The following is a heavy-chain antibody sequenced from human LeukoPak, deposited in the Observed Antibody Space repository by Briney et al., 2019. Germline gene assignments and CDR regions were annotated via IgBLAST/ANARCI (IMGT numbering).Heavy chain of an antibody. CDR1: GYTFTSDD. D-gene: IGHD2-15*01. J-gene: IGHJ6*02. CDR2: MNPNSGNT. V-gene: IGHV1-8*01. CDR3: ARRPVGYTALDV. Sequence: ASVKVSFKASGYTFTSDDINWVRQAAGQGGEWMGWMNPNSGNTGYAQKFQGRVTMTRNTSISTAYMELSNLRSEDTAVYYCARRPVGYTALDVWGQGTTVTVTS.